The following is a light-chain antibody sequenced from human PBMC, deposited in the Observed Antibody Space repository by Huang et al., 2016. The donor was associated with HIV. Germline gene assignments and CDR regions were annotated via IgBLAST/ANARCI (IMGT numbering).Light chain of an antibody. CDR3: QQYLQWPPVT. V-gene: IGKV3-15*01. J-gene: IGKJ5*01. CDR2: GSS. CDR1: QSVRSL. Sequence: EIVMTQSPATLSLSPGERATLSCRASQSVRSLLAWFQQRPGQAPMLLFYGSSIRATGVPARVSASGSETEFTLTISSLQSEDFAVYYCQQYLQWPPVTFGQGTRLE.